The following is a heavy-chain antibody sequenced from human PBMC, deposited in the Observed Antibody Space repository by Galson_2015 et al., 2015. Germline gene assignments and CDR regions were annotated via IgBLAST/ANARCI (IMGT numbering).Heavy chain of an antibody. CDR1: GFTFSSYG. V-gene: IGHV3-30*18. CDR2: ISYDGSNK. CDR3: AKDGYGSGDRYSNY. J-gene: IGHJ4*02. Sequence: SLRLSCAGSGFTFSSYGIHWVRQAPGKGLEWVAMISYDGSNKYYANSVKARFTISRDNPKNTLYLQMNSLRDEDTALYYCAKDGYGSGDRYSNYGGQGTLITVPS. D-gene: IGHD3-10*01.